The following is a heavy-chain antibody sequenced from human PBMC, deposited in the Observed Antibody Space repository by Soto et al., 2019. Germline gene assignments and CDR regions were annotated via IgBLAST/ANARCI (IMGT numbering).Heavy chain of an antibody. Sequence: SETLSLTCAVYGGSFSGYYWTWIRQPPGKGLEWIGEINHSGTTKYNPSVKSRVTISVDTSKNRFSLSLNSVTASDTAVYFCVSQRTTVPTQAYFDYWGPGALVTVSS. D-gene: IGHD4-17*01. V-gene: IGHV4-34*01. CDR2: INHSGTT. J-gene: IGHJ4*02. CDR3: VSQRTTVPTQAYFDY. CDR1: GGSFSGYY.